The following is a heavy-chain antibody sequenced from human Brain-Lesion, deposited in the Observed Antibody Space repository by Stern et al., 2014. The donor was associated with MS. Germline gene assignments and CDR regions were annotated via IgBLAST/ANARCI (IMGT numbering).Heavy chain of an antibody. CDR1: GYTFTDYF. CDR3: ARVPGGVFGGMDV. V-gene: IGHV1-2*04. CDR2: INPSSGDT. J-gene: IGHJ6*02. D-gene: IGHD4-23*01. Sequence: VQLEESGAEVKKPGASVKVSCKASGYTFTDYFMHWVRQAPGQGLEWLGWINPSSGDTKYAQKFQGWVTMTRDTSISTAYMELNSLRSDDTAVYYCARVPGGVFGGMDVWGQGTTVT.